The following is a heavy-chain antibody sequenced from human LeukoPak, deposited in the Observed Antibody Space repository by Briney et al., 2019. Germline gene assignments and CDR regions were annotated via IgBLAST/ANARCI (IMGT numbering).Heavy chain of an antibody. V-gene: IGHV3-30*18. CDR1: GFTFRTYG. J-gene: IGHJ4*02. D-gene: IGHD3-10*01. Sequence: GGSLRLSCAASGFTFRTYGIHWVRQAPGKRLEWIVLISYDGSNKQYSDSVKGRFTISRDNSKNMVYLQMNSLRTEDTAVYYCAKDVRGRFIDYWGQGTLVTVSS. CDR2: ISYDGSNK. CDR3: AKDVRGRFIDY.